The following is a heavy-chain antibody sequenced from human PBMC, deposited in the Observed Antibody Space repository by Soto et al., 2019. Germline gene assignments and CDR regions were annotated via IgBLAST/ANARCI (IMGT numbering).Heavy chain of an antibody. D-gene: IGHD2-15*01. CDR1: GGSFGGYY. Sequence: TLYLTCAFYGGSFGGYYWSWIHQPPGKGLEWNGKINHSGSTNYNPILNSRVTISLDTSKNQFSLTLGSVTSPDSAGYYCPRSHLRKTSTLNPLSSNYFDYWGQGTLVTVSS. CDR3: PRSHLRKTSTLNPLSSNYFDY. CDR2: INHSGST. J-gene: IGHJ4*02. V-gene: IGHV4-34*01.